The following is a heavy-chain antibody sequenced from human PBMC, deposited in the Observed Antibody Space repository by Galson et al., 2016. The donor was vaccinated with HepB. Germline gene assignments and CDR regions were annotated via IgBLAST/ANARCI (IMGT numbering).Heavy chain of an antibody. CDR2: IFHTGSA. V-gene: IGHV4-4*02. CDR1: GVSISTVHW. D-gene: IGHD2-2*01. Sequence: SETLSLTCAVSGVSISTVHWWSWVRQPPGKGLEWIGEIFHTGSANYNPSLQSRVTMSVDPSKNQFSLKLSSVTAADTAVYYCARQAYCSRTSCLERDTDAFDIWGQGTMVTVSS. J-gene: IGHJ3*02. CDR3: ARQAYCSRTSCLERDTDAFDI.